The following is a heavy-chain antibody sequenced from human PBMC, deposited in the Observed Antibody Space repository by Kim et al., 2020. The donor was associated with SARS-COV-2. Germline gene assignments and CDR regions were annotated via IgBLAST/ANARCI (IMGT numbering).Heavy chain of an antibody. J-gene: IGHJ6*01. CDR3: ARDGRITRGIDG. Sequence: ASVKVSCKASGYTFTSQGINWVRQAPGQGPEWMGWISPLNGKTKFAQKFQGRVVMTRETSTTTVEMELRSLTSDDTAVYYCARDGRITRGIDGWGQGTPV. D-gene: IGHD2-15*01. CDR1: GYTFTSQG. CDR2: ISPLNGKT. V-gene: IGHV1-18*01.